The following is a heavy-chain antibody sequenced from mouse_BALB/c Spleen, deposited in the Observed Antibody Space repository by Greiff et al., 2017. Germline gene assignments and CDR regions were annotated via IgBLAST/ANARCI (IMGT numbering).Heavy chain of an antibody. CDR2: ISTYYGDA. J-gene: IGHJ3*01. Sequence: VLLVESGAELVRPGVSVKISCKGSGYTFTDYAMHWVKQSHAKSLEWIGVISTYYGDASYNQKFKGKATMTVDKSSSTAYMELARLTSEDSAIYYCSGGYDGYSWFAYWGQGTLVTVSA. CDR1: GYTFTDYA. V-gene: IGHV1S137*01. D-gene: IGHD2-3*01. CDR3: SGGYDGYSWFAY.